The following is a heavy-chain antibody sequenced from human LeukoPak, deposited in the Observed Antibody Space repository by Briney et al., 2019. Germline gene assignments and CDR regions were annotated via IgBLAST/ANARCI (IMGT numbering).Heavy chain of an antibody. CDR2: INHSGST. J-gene: IGHJ5*02. V-gene: IGHV4-34*01. D-gene: IGHD3-3*01. CDR1: GGSFSGYY. Sequence: KPSETLSLTCAVYGGSFSGYYWSWIRQPPGKGLEWIGEINHSGSTNYNPSLKSRVTISVDTSKNQFSLKLSSVTAAVTAVYYCARRSFPYYDFWSGWYNWFDPWGQGTLVTVSS. CDR3: ARRSFPYYDFWSGWYNWFDP.